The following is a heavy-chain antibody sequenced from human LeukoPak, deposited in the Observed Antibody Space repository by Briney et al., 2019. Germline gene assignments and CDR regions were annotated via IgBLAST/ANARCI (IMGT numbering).Heavy chain of an antibody. V-gene: IGHV3-7*01. CDR3: ARLGQTTPGAFDI. CDR1: GSTFSSYW. J-gene: IGHJ3*02. Sequence: GGSLRLSCAASGSTFSSYWISWIRQAPGKGLEWVANIKQDGSEKNYVDSVKGRFTISRDNSKNTLYLQMNSLRAEDTAVYYCARLGQTTPGAFDIWGQGTMVTVSS. CDR2: IKQDGSEK. D-gene: IGHD4-17*01.